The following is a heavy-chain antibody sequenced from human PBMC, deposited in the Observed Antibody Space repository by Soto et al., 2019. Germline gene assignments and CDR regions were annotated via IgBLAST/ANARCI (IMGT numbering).Heavy chain of an antibody. CDR2: SSNSGTFS. CDR1: GFTFSDYY. V-gene: IGHV3-11*06. Sequence: GGSLRLSCEGSGFTFSDYYISWIRQAPGKGPEWISYSSNSGTFSRYADSVKGRFSISRDNTKNLLYLQMNSLRAEDTAVYYCAKDGYSITRNKPLDYWGQGTLVTVSS. D-gene: IGHD2-2*01. J-gene: IGHJ4*02. CDR3: AKDGYSITRNKPLDY.